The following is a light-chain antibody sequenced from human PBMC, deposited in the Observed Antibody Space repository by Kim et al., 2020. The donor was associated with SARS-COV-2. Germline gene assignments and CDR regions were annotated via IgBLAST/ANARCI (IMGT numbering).Light chain of an antibody. Sequence: DIQMTQSPSSLSASVGDRVTITCRASQYISNHLAWFQQIPGKAPKPLIYDASNLQGGVPARFGGSGSGTQFTLPIGSLQPEDVATYYWQQYRNYPSTFGGWTKVDIK. J-gene: IGKJ4*01. CDR2: DAS. V-gene: IGKV1-16*01. CDR1: QYISNH. CDR3: QQYRNYPST.